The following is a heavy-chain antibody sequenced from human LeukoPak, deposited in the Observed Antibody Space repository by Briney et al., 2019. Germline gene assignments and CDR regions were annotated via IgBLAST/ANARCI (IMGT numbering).Heavy chain of an antibody. CDR2: IQDNERNI. Sequence: GGSLRLSCGAFGFSLSSHAMHWVRQAPGKGLEWVAFIQDNERNIYYADSVKGRFTISRDNSKNTVYLQMNSLTTEDTAVYYCANELWRGPRDAFDIWGRGTMVTVSS. J-gene: IGHJ3*02. V-gene: IGHV3-30*02. CDR1: GFSLSSHA. D-gene: IGHD2-21*01. CDR3: ANELWRGPRDAFDI.